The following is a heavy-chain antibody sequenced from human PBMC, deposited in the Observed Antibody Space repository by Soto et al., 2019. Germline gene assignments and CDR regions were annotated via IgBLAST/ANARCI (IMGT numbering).Heavy chain of an antibody. CDR2: INPNSGGT. J-gene: IGHJ5*02. Sequence: ASVKVSCKASGYTFTGYYMHWVRQAPGQGLEWMGWINPNSGGTNYAQKFQGRVTMTRDTSISTAYMELSRLRSDDTAVYYCARRGASSSGWYTVRGPTDWFDPWGQGTLVTVSS. CDR3: ARRGASSSGWYTVRGPTDWFDP. CDR1: GYTFTGYY. D-gene: IGHD6-19*01. V-gene: IGHV1-2*02.